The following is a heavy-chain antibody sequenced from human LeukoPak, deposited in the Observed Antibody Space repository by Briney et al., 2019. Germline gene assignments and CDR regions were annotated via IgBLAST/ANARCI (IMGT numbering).Heavy chain of an antibody. D-gene: IGHD2-2*01. V-gene: IGHV3-21*01. Sequence: GGSLRLSCAASGFTFSSYSMNWVRQAPGKGPEWVSSISSSSSYIYYADSVKGRFTISRDNAKNSLYLQMNSLRAEDTAVYYCARDLLAVAVVVPPFMDVWGKGTTVTVSS. CDR2: ISSSSSYI. CDR3: ARDLLAVAVVVPPFMDV. J-gene: IGHJ6*03. CDR1: GFTFSSYS.